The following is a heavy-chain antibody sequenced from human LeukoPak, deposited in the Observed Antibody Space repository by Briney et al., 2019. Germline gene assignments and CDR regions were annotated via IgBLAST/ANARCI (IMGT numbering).Heavy chain of an antibody. D-gene: IGHD1-26*01. V-gene: IGHV3-74*01. CDR1: GFTFSTHW. J-gene: IGHJ4*02. CDR3: TRDDGSYSRSPGFDY. Sequence: GGSLRLSCAASGFTFSTHWMHWVRHAPGKGLVWVSRINRDGSSTTYADPVKGRFTISRDNAKNSLYLQMNSLRAEDTALYYCTRDDGSYSRSPGFDYWGQGNLVTVSS. CDR2: INRDGSST.